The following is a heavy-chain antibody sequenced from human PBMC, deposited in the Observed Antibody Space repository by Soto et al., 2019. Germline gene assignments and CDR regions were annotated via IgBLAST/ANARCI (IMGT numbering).Heavy chain of an antibody. CDR2: IFSSGTT. CDR3: ARVPSPFDYYYAMDV. V-gene: IGHV4-30-4*01. CDR1: GDSISSGNKY. D-gene: IGHD3-16*01. J-gene: IGHJ6*02. Sequence: SETLSLTCTVSGDSISSGNKYWTWIRQPPGKGLEWIGYIFSSGTTYYNPSLKSRLTMALEASQNQFSLKVKSMTDADTAVYYCARVPSPFDYYYAMDVWGQGTTVTVSS.